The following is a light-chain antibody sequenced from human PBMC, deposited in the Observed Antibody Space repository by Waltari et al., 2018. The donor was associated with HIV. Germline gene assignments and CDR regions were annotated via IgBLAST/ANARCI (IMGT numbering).Light chain of an antibody. CDR2: DKI. Sequence: QSVLTQPPSVSAAPGQKITISCSGNSSNIGTNSVAWYQQLPGKVPKLLIYDKINRLPGVSDRFSGSQSGTSATLGISGLQTGDEADYYCGTWDDKLGGGVFGGGTKVTVL. CDR3: GTWDDKLGGGV. V-gene: IGLV1-51*01. J-gene: IGLJ2*01. CDR1: SSNIGTNS.